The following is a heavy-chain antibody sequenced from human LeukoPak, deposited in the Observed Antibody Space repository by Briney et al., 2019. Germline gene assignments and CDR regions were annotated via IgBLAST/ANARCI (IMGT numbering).Heavy chain of an antibody. D-gene: IGHD2-2*01. CDR2: IYYSGST. CDR3: ARRNVRRYQLLMLGAFDI. CDR1: GGSISSGSYY. J-gene: IGHJ3*02. Sequence: SQTLSLTCTVSGGSISSGSYYWRWIRQPPGKGLERIGSIYYSGSTYYNQSLKSRVTISVDTSKNQFSLKLSSVTAADTAVYYCARRNVRRYQLLMLGAFDIWGQGTMVTVSS. V-gene: IGHV4-39*01.